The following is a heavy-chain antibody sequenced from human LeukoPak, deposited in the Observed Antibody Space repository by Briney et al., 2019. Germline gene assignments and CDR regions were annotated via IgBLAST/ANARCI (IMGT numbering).Heavy chain of an antibody. V-gene: IGHV4-34*01. CDR1: GGSFSSYY. J-gene: IGHJ1*01. Sequence: SETLSLTCAVYGGSFSSYYWSWIRQPPGQGLEWIGEVNRSGNSNYNPSLKSRVTISVDTSKNQFSLKLSSVTAADTAVYYCARHGGYSSPYLHWGQGTLVTVSS. D-gene: IGHD6-13*01. CDR2: VNRSGNS. CDR3: ARHGGYSSPYLH.